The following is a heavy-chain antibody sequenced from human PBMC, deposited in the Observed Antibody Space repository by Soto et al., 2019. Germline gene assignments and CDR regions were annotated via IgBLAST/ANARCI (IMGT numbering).Heavy chain of an antibody. V-gene: IGHV3-73*02. CDR3: TRHECTSASRFDY. CDR2: IRTKANTYAT. Sequence: EVQLVESGGGLVQPGGSLKLSCAASGFSFSGSAIHWVRQASGKGLEWVGRIRTKANTYATAYAASVKDRFAISRDDSKNTAYLQMNSLKIEDTAVYYCTRHECTSASRFDYWGQGTLVTVSS. J-gene: IGHJ4*02. CDR1: GFSFSGSA. D-gene: IGHD2-2*01.